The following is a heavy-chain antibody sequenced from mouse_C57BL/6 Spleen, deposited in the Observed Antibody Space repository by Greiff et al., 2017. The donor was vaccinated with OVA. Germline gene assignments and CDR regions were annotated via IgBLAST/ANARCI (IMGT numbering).Heavy chain of an antibody. D-gene: IGHD1-1*01. CDR3: ARGYGSCYRAMDY. CDR2: IYPGDGDT. V-gene: IGHV1-82*01. J-gene: IGHJ4*01. Sequence: QVQLQQSGPELVKPGASVKISCKASGYAFSSSWMNWVKQRPGKGLEWIGRIYPGDGDTNYNGKFKGKATLTADKSSSTAYMQLSSLTSEDSAVYCCARGYGSCYRAMDYWGQGTSVTVSS. CDR1: GYAFSSSW.